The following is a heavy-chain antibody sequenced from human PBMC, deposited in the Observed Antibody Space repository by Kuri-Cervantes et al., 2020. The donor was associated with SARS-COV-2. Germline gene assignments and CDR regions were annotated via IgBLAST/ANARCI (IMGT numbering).Heavy chain of an antibody. CDR1: GFVLTTSGMC. CDR2: IDWDDDK. Sequence: SGATVAKPTQTRTLTYTFSGFVLTTSGMCVAWIRQPPGKALEWLVRIDWDDDKYYKTSLNTRLSISKDTSKDQVVLTMTNMDPVDTATYYCLRIPAATVLADYWGQGTLVTVSS. D-gene: IGHD4-11*01. V-gene: IGHV2-70*11. J-gene: IGHJ4*02. CDR3: LRIPAATVLADY.